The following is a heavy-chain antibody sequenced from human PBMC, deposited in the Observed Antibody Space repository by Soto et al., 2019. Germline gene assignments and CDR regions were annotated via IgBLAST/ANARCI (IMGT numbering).Heavy chain of an antibody. CDR3: ASKTRPLYYYYYMDV. V-gene: IGHV4-34*01. J-gene: IGHJ6*03. CDR1: GGSFSGYY. CDR2: INHSGST. Sequence: QVQLQQWGAGLLKPSETLSLTCAVYGGSFSGYYWSWIRQPPGKGLEWIGEINHSGSTNYNPSLKSRVPISVDTSKNQFSLKLSSVTAADTAVYYCASKTRPLYYYYYMDVWGKGTTVTVSS. D-gene: IGHD3-16*02.